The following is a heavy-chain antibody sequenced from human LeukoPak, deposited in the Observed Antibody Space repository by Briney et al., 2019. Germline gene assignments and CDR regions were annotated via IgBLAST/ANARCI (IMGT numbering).Heavy chain of an antibody. CDR1: GFTFSSYA. D-gene: IGHD6-13*01. CDR3: AKAEMPAAGPFDY. V-gene: IGHV3-23*01. Sequence: GRSLRISCIPSGFTFSSYAMSWVRQAPGKGLEWVSVVSGIVGSTYYADYVKGRFTISRDNSKNTLYLQMNSLRAEDTAVYYCAKAEMPAAGPFDYGGQGTLVTVSS. J-gene: IGHJ4*02. CDR2: VSGIVGST.